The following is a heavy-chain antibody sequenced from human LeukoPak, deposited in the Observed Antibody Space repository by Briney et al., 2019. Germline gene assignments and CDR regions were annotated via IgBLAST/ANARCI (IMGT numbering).Heavy chain of an antibody. CDR1: GGSISSSSYY. D-gene: IGHD6-19*01. CDR2: IYYSGST. J-gene: IGHJ4*02. Sequence: PSETLSLTCTVSGGSISSSSYYWGWIRQPPGKGLEWVGSIYYSGSTYYNPSLKSRVTISVDTSKNQFSLKLSSVTAADTAVYYCARVSYSSGWYLGHFDYWGQGTLVTVSS. V-gene: IGHV4-39*07. CDR3: ARVSYSSGWYLGHFDY.